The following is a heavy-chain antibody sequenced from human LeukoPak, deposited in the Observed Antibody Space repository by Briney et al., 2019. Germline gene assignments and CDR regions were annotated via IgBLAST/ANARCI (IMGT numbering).Heavy chain of an antibody. CDR2: IYHSGST. J-gene: IGHJ4*02. CDR1: GYSISSGYY. V-gene: IGHV4-38-2*02. D-gene: IGHD5-12*01. CDR3: ARGHSGYDSFDY. Sequence: SETLSLTCTVSGYSISSGYYWGWIRQPPGKGLEWIGSIYHSGSTYYNPSLKSRVTISVDTSKNHFSLNLGSVTAADMAVYYCARGHSGYDSFDYWGQGTLVTVSS.